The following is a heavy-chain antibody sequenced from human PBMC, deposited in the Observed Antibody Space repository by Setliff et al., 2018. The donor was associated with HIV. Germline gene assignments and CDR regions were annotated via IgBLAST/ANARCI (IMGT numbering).Heavy chain of an antibody. V-gene: IGHV4-34*01. J-gene: IGHJ3*02. Sequence: SETLSLTCAVSGGSFSGYYWSWIRQPPGKGLEWIGEINQSGGINYNPSLKSRVTISIDTFKNQFSMKLYSVTAADTAVYYCATASGYDLFMGAFDIWGQGTMVTVS. CDR2: INQSGGI. CDR1: GGSFSGYY. D-gene: IGHD5-12*01. CDR3: ATASGYDLFMGAFDI.